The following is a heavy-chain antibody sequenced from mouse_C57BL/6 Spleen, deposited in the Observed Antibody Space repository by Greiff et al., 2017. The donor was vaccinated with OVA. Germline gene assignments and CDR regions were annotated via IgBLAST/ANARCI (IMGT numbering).Heavy chain of an antibody. V-gene: IGHV1-50*01. CDR3: ARGGSGYEY. J-gene: IGHJ3*01. CDR1: GYTITSYW. Sequence: QVQLQQPGAELVKPGASVKLSCKASGYTITSYWMQWVKQRPGQGLEWIGEIDPSDSYTNYNQKFKGKATLTVDTSSSTAYMQLSSLTSEDSAVYYCARGGSGYEYWGQGTLVTVSA. CDR2: IDPSDSYT. D-gene: IGHD3-2*02.